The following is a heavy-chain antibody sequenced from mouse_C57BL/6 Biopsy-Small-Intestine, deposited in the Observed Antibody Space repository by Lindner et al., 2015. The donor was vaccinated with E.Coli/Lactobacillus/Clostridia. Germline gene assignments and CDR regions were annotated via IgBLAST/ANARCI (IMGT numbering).Heavy chain of an antibody. CDR3: ARGRTYSSSWYDAFDI. Sequence: SVKVSCKASGGTFSSYAISWVRQAPGQGLEWMGGIIPMFGTANYAQRFQGRVTITADESTRTAYMELSSLRSEDTAVYYCARGRTYSSSWYDAFDIWGQGTMVTVSS. CDR1: GGTFSSYA. D-gene: IGHD2-14*01. J-gene: IGHJ3*01. CDR2: IIPMFGTA. V-gene: IGHV1-81*01.